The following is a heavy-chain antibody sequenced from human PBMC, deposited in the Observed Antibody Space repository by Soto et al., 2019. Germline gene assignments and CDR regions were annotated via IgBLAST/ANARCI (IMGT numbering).Heavy chain of an antibody. D-gene: IGHD2-15*01. CDR3: ARGSYCSGGSCYSHYYGMDV. Sequence: QVQLVQSGAEVKKPGSSGKVSCKASGGTFSSYAISWVRQAPGQGLEWMGGIIHICGTANYAQKFQGRVTITADESTSTAYMELSSLRSEDTDVYYCARGSYCSGGSCYSHYYGMDVWGQGTTVTVSS. J-gene: IGHJ6*02. CDR2: IIHICGTA. CDR1: GGTFSSYA. V-gene: IGHV1-69*01.